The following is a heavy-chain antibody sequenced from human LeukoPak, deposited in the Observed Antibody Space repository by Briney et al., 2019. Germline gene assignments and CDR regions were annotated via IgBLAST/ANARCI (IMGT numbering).Heavy chain of an antibody. V-gene: IGHV4-34*01. Sequence: SETLSLTCAVYGRSFSGYYWSWIRQPPGKGLEWIGEINHSGSTNYNPSLKSRVTISVDTSKNQFSLKLSSVTAADTAVYYCARGYVDTAMVRYYYYYYMDVWGKGTTVTVSS. CDR1: GRSFSGYY. CDR2: INHSGST. CDR3: ARGYVDTAMVRYYYYYYMDV. D-gene: IGHD5-18*01. J-gene: IGHJ6*03.